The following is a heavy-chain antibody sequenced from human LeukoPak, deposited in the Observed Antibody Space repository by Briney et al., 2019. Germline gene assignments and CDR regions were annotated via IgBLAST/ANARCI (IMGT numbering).Heavy chain of an antibody. D-gene: IGHD1-14*01. CDR2: IRGSGDTT. J-gene: IGHJ2*01. Sequence: GGSLRLSCAASGFTFVNYGMHWVRQAPGKGLEWVSAIRGSGDTTYYADSVKGRFTISRDNSKNTLYLQMNSVRADDTALYYCAKGVRYHLPPKYFDLWGRGTLITVSS. CDR1: GFTFVNYG. V-gene: IGHV3-23*01. CDR3: AKGVRYHLPPKYFDL.